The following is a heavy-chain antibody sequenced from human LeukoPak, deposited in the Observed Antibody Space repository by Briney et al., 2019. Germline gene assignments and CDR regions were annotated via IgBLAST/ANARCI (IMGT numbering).Heavy chain of an antibody. V-gene: IGHV4-59*08. CDR2: IYYSGST. D-gene: IGHD3-22*01. CDR3: ARLITMIVVAS. J-gene: IGHJ5*02. Sequence: PSETLSLTCTVSGGSISSYYWSWIRQPPGKGLEWIGYIYYSGSTNYNPSLKSRVTISVDTPKNQFSLKLSSVTAADTAVYYCARLITMIVVASSGQGTLVTVSS. CDR1: GGSISSYY.